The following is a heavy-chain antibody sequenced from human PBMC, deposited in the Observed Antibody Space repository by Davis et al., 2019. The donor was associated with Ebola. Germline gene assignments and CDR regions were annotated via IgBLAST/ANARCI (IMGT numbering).Heavy chain of an antibody. CDR3: ATGSTGWNLDYWYFDL. D-gene: IGHD1-7*01. CDR1: GFDVSSNY. Sequence: GGSLRLSCAASGFDVSSNYMAWVRQAPGKGLEWVAAMYSGGGRYYAESVRGRFIISRDKSSNTLSLQMRSLRAEDAAVYYCATGSTGWNLDYWYFDLWGRGTQVTVSS. J-gene: IGHJ2*01. CDR2: MYSGGGR. V-gene: IGHV3-53*01.